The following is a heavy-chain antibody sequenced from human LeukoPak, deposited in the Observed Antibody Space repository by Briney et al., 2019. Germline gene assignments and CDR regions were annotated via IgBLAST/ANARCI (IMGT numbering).Heavy chain of an antibody. J-gene: IGHJ4*02. D-gene: IGHD3/OR15-3a*01. CDR2: IKQDGSEK. CDR3: AAGPPGLDW. CDR1: GFTFSSYW. Sequence: GGSLRLSCAASGFTFSSYWMSWVHQAPGKGLEWVANIKQDGSEKYYVDSVKGRLTISRDNAKNSLYLQMNSLRAEDTAVYYCAAGPPGLDWWGQGTLVTVSS. V-gene: IGHV3-7*01.